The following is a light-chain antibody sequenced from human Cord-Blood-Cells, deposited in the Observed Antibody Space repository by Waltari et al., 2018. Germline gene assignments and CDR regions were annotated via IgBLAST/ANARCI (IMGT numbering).Light chain of an antibody. CDR1: SSDVGGYNY. CDR2: DVS. CDR3: SSYTSSSTWV. Sequence: QSALTQPASVSGSPGQSITISCTGTSSDVGGYNYVPWYQQHPGKAPTLMIYDVSTRPSGVSNRFSGSKSGNTASLTISGLQAEDEADYYCSSYTSSSTWVFGGGTKLTVL. J-gene: IGLJ3*02. V-gene: IGLV2-14*01.